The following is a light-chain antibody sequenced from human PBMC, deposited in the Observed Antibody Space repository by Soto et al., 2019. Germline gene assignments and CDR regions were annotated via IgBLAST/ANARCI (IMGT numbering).Light chain of an antibody. J-gene: IGLJ2*01. Sequence: QSVLTQPASVSGSPGQSITISCTGASSDVGTYHLVSWYQHHPGKVPKLLIYEGSKRPSGVSNRFSGSKAGNTASLTISGLQAEDEADYYCCSYASDITDVVFGGGTKLTVL. CDR1: SSDVGTYHL. V-gene: IGLV2-23*01. CDR2: EGS. CDR3: CSYASDITDVV.